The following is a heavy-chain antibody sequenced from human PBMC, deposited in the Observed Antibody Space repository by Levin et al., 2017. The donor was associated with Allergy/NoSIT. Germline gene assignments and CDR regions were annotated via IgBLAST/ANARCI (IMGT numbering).Heavy chain of an antibody. CDR2: ISSSGSTI. CDR3: ARDRGNYYFDY. J-gene: IGHJ4*02. V-gene: IGHV3-11*01. CDR1: GFIFSDYY. D-gene: IGHD1-26*01. Sequence: SCAASGFIFSDYYMNWIRQAPGKGLEWVSYISSSGSTIYYADSVKGRFIISRDNAKNSLYLQMNSLRAEDTAVYYCARDRGNYYFDYWGQGTLVTVSS.